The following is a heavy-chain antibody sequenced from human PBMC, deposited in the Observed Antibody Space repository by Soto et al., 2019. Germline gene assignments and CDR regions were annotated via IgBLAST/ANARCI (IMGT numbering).Heavy chain of an antibody. CDR1: GYTFTTYG. CDR3: TREISTLYYYFSMRA. V-gene: IGHV1-18*01. Sequence: QVQLEQSAPEVKKPGASVKVSCKASGYTFTTYGISWVRQAPGQGLEWMGWINTHNGNTNYAQNLQGRVIMTVDTSTNTAHMELMRLITDNTVIYYYTREISTLYYYFSMRARGQVTTVTV. D-gene: IGHD3-22*01. J-gene: IGHJ6*01. CDR2: INTHNGNT.